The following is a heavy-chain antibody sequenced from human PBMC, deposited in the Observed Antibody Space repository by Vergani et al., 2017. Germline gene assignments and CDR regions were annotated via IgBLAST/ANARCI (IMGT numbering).Heavy chain of an antibody. V-gene: IGHV4-34*02. CDR2: MRQSRST. CDR1: GESFSGNY. J-gene: IGHJ4*02. Sequence: QVQLQQWGAGLLKPSETLSLICAVYGESFSGNYWSWIRQPPGKGLEWIGEMRQSRSTNYNPSLKSRVTISVDTSKSQFSLKLSSVTAADTAVYYCARSPSGESFGFDYWGQGTLVIVSS. D-gene: IGHD3-10*01. CDR3: ARSPSGESFGFDY.